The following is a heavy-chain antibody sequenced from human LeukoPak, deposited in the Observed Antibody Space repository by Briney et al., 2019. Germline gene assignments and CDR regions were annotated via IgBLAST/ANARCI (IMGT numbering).Heavy chain of an antibody. CDR2: ISSSSSTI. CDR1: GFTFSSYS. D-gene: IGHD5-12*01. Sequence: PGESLRLSCAASGFTFSSYSMNWVRQAPGKGLEWVSYISSSSSTIYYADSVKGRFTISRDNARNSLYLQMNSLRAEDTAVYYCARPLGSIVATSGGYYYGMDVWGQGTTVTVSS. J-gene: IGHJ6*02. V-gene: IGHV3-48*04. CDR3: ARPLGSIVATSGGYYYGMDV.